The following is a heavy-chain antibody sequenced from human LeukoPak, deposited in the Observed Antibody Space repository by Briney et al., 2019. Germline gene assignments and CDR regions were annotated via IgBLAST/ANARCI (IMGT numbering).Heavy chain of an antibody. CDR2: ISWNSGSI. V-gene: IGHV3-9*01. J-gene: IGHJ6*02. CDR1: GFTFDDYA. Sequence: GGSLRLSCAASGFTFDDYAMPWVRQAPGKGLEWVSGISWNSGSIGYADSVKGRFTISRDNAKNSLYLQMNSLRAEDTALYYCAKDIRTYHGSGSLYYYYGMDVWGQGTTVTVSS. D-gene: IGHD3-10*01. CDR3: AKDIRTYHGSGSLYYYYGMDV.